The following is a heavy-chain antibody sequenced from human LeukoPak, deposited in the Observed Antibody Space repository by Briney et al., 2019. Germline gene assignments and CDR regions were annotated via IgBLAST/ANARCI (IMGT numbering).Heavy chain of an antibody. D-gene: IGHD6-19*01. CDR3: ARRGSGRYFDY. V-gene: IGHV3-23*01. J-gene: IGHJ4*02. Sequence: GGSLRLSCAASGFSFTTYGMTWVRHAPGKGLEWVSVISSGGGTTYYADSVKGRFTISRDNSKNTVYLQMNTLRAEDTAIYYCARRGSGRYFDYWGQGTLVTVSS. CDR1: GFSFTTYG. CDR2: ISSGGGTT.